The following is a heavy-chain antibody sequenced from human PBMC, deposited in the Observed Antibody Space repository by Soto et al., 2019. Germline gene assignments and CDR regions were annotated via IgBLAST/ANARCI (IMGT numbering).Heavy chain of an antibody. CDR3: VILYGSGSYYTHY. J-gene: IGHJ4*02. CDR1: GFTFSSYG. V-gene: IGHV3-30*03. D-gene: IGHD3-10*01. Sequence: GGSLRLSCAASGFTFSSYGMHWVRQAPGKGLEWVAVISYDGSNKYYADSVKGRFTISRDNSKNTLYLQMNSLRAEDTAVYYCVILYGSGSYYTHYWGQGTLVTVSS. CDR2: ISYDGSNK.